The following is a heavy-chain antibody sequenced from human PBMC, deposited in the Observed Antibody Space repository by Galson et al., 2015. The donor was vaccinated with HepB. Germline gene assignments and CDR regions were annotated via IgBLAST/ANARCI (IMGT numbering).Heavy chain of an antibody. CDR3: ARERGVGTGLYYYYYCMDI. D-gene: IGHD2-2*01. CDR1: GGSISSGGYY. J-gene: IGHJ6*02. Sequence: TLSLTCTVSGGSISSGGYYWSWIRQHPGKGLEWIGYIYYSGSTYYNPSLKSRVTISVDTSKNQFSLKLSSVTAADTAVYYCARERGVGTGLYYYYYCMDIWCHGTTVTVSS. CDR2: IYYSGST. V-gene: IGHV4-31*03.